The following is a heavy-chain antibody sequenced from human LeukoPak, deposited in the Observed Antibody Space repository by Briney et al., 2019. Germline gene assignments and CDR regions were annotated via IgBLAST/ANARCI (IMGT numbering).Heavy chain of an antibody. V-gene: IGHV4-34*01. CDR2: INHSGST. Sequence: SETLSLTCAVYGGSFSGYYWSWIRQPPGKGLEGIGEINHSGSTNYNPSLKSRVTISVDTSKNQFSLKLSSVTAADTAVYYCARGPPPRLAVAGSYYFDYWGQGTLVTVSS. D-gene: IGHD6-19*01. CDR3: ARGPPPRLAVAGSYYFDY. J-gene: IGHJ4*02. CDR1: GGSFSGYY.